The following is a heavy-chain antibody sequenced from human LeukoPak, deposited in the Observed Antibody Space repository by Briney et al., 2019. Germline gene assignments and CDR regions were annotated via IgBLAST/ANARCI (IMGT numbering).Heavy chain of an antibody. Sequence: GASVKVSCKASGYTFTSYYMHWVRQAPGQGLEWMGIINPSGGNTSYAQKFQGRVTMTRDTSTSTVYMELSSLRSEDTAVYYCARTVGATLALDYWGQGTLVTVSS. CDR1: GYTFTSYY. D-gene: IGHD1-26*01. CDR2: INPSGGNT. CDR3: ARTVGATLALDY. J-gene: IGHJ4*02. V-gene: IGHV1-46*01.